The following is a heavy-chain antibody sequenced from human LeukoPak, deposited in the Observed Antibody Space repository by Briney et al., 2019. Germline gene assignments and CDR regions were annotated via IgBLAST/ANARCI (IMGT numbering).Heavy chain of an antibody. CDR1: GFTVSSKY. CDR2: IYSGGRT. Sequence: GGSLRLSCAASGFTVSSKYMSWVRQAPGTGLEWVSAIYSGGRTYYADSVKGRFTISRDNSKNTLYLQMNRLRAEDTAVYYCAREIYCSSTSCSYDAFDIWGQGTMVTVSS. J-gene: IGHJ3*02. V-gene: IGHV3-66*02. D-gene: IGHD2-2*01. CDR3: AREIYCSSTSCSYDAFDI.